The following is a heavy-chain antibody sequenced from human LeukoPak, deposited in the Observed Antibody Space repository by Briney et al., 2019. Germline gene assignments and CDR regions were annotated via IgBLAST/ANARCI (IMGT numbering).Heavy chain of an antibody. J-gene: IGHJ4*02. CDR3: AKGGRQWLDRGYFDY. Sequence: GGSLRLSCAASGFTFSSYAMHWVRQAPGKGLEWVAVISYDGSNKYYADSVKGRFTISRDNSKNTLYLQMNSLRAEDTAVYYCAKGGRQWLDRGYFDYWGQGTLVTVSS. CDR1: GFTFSSYA. V-gene: IGHV3-30-3*01. D-gene: IGHD6-19*01. CDR2: ISYDGSNK.